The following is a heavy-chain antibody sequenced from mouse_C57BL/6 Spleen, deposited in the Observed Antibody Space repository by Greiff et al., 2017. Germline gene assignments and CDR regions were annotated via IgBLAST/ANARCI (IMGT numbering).Heavy chain of an antibody. CDR3: ARVDSSGPAWFAY. J-gene: IGHJ3*01. D-gene: IGHD3-2*02. CDR1: GYTFTSYW. Sequence: QVQLQQSGAELVMPGASVKLSCKASGYTFTSYWMHWVKQRPGQGLEWIGEIDPSDSYTNYNQKFKGKSTLTVDKSSSTAYMKLSSLTSEDSAVYYCARVDSSGPAWFAYWGQGTLVTVSA. CDR2: IDPSDSYT. V-gene: IGHV1-69*01.